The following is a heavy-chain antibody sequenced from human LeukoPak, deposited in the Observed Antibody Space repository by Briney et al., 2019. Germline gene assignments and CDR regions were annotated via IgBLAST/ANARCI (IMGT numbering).Heavy chain of an antibody. Sequence: GRPLRLSCAASGFTFSIYCMHWVREAPGKGLEGVADIWYDGSNKYYADSVKGRFTISRDNSKNTLYLQMTSLRAEDTAVYYCARDRQWLGYFEYWGQGTLVTVSS. J-gene: IGHJ4*02. D-gene: IGHD6-19*01. CDR2: IWYDGSNK. CDR1: GFTFSIYC. CDR3: ARDRQWLGYFEY. V-gene: IGHV3-33*01.